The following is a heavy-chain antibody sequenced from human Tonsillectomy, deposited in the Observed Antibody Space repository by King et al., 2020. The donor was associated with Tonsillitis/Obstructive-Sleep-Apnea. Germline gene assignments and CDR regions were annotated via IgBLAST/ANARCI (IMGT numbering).Heavy chain of an antibody. CDR2: IWYDGSNK. D-gene: IGHD6-19*01. CDR1: GFTFSSYG. Sequence: VQLVESGGGVVQPGRSLRLSCAASGFTFSSYGMHWVRQAPGKGLEWVAVIWYDGSNKYYADSVKGRFTLSRDNSKNTLYLQMNSLRAEETAVYYCARDGEQWLGGVGAFDIWGQGTMVTVSS. V-gene: IGHV3-33*01. J-gene: IGHJ3*02. CDR3: ARDGEQWLGGVGAFDI.